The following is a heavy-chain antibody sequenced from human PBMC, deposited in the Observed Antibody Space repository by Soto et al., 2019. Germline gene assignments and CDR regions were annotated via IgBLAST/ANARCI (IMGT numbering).Heavy chain of an antibody. CDR2: IYYSGST. V-gene: IGHV4-39*01. CDR3: ARLPGITTSRRDY. J-gene: IGHJ4*02. CDR1: GGSISSPTYY. D-gene: IGHD1-1*01. Sequence: PSETLSLTCAVSGGSISSPTYYWGWIRQPPGKGLEWIGSIYYSGSTYYSPSLKSRVTISVDTSKNQFSLKVSSVTAADTAVYYCARLPGITTSRRDYRGQGTLGTDSS.